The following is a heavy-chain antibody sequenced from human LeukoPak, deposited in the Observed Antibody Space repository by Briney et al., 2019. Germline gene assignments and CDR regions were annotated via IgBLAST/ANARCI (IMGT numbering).Heavy chain of an antibody. V-gene: IGHV3-66*01. CDR3: ARGRAGYYFDY. Sequence: QAGGSLRLSCAASGFAVSTNYMSWVRQAPGKGLEWVSFIHSGGTYYADSVKGRFTISRDNSKNTVYLQMNSLRVEDTAVYYCARGRAGYYFDYWGQGTLVTVSS. CDR1: GFAVSTNY. J-gene: IGHJ4*02. CDR2: IHSGGT.